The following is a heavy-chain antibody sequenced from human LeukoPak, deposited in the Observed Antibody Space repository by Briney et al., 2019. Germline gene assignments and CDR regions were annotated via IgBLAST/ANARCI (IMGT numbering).Heavy chain of an antibody. D-gene: IGHD2-2*01. CDR3: AGRYCSSTSCENYYYGMDV. Sequence: SETLSLTCAVYGGSFSGYYWSWIRQPPGKGLEWIGEINHSGSTNYNPSLKSRVTISVDTSKNQFSLKLSSVTAADTAVYYCAGRYCSSTSCENYYYGMDVWGQGTTATVSS. V-gene: IGHV4-34*01. CDR1: GGSFSGYY. J-gene: IGHJ6*02. CDR2: INHSGST.